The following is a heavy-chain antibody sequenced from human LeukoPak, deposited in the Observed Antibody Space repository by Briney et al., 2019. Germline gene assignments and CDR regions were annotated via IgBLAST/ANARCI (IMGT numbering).Heavy chain of an antibody. Sequence: TGGSLRLSCEASGLTFWRYGMHWVRQAPGNGLELVASISDDGIYKNSADPVKGRFTISRDNSRNTLFLQMDSLRAEDTAIYYCAKGGGIDLTPLDPWGQGTLVTVSS. V-gene: IGHV3-30*18. CDR3: AKGGGIDLTPLDP. CDR1: GLTFWRYG. CDR2: ISDDGIYK. D-gene: IGHD6-13*01. J-gene: IGHJ5*02.